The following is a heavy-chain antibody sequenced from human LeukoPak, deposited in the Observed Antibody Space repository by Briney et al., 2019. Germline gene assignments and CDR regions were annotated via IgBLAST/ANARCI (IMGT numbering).Heavy chain of an antibody. D-gene: IGHD2-2*01. CDR2: IYYGGST. Sequence: SETLSLTCTVSGGSVSTTHYWGWIRQPPGKGLEWIGSIYYGGSTSYNASLRSRVTTSVDMSKNQFSLKLSSVTAADTAVYYCAREWGDCSSTSCYSYYFDYWGQGTLVTVSS. V-gene: IGHV4-39*07. CDR1: GGSVSTTHY. CDR3: AREWGDCSSTSCYSYYFDY. J-gene: IGHJ4*02.